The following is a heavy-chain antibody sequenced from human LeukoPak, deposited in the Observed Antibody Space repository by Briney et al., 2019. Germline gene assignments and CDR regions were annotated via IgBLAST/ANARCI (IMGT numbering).Heavy chain of an antibody. V-gene: IGHV3-30*18. D-gene: IGHD1-26*01. J-gene: IGHJ4*02. CDR1: GFTFSSYG. Sequence: GGSLRLSCAAPGFTFSSYGMHWVRQAPGKGLEWVALITYDGSNKNYADSVKGRFTISRDNSKNTLYLQMNSLRAEDTAVYYCAKDPGRNFFYYFEYWGQGTLVTVSS. CDR2: ITYDGSNK. CDR3: AKDPGRNFFYYFEY.